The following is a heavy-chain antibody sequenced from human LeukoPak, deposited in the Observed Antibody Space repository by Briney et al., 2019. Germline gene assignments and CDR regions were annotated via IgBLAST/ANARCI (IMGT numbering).Heavy chain of an antibody. J-gene: IGHJ5*02. CDR3: ARGITGSNHWFDP. CDR2: IYTGGTT. CDR1: GFTVSSTY. Sequence: GGSLRLSCAASGFTVSSTYMSWLRQAPGKGLEWVSLIYTGGTTYYADSVKGRFTISRDNSDNTLYLQMNSLRAEDTAVYYCARGITGSNHWFDPWGQGTLVTVSS. D-gene: IGHD1-20*01. V-gene: IGHV3-53*01.